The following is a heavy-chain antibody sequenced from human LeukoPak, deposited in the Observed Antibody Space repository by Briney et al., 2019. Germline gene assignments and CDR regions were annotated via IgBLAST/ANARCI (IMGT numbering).Heavy chain of an antibody. CDR1: GGTFSSYA. J-gene: IGHJ4*02. V-gene: IGHV1-69*04. CDR2: IIPILGIA. CDR3: ARGIWYGDYGDY. D-gene: IGHD4-17*01. Sequence: SVKVSCKASGGTFSSYAISWVRQAPGQGLEWMGRIIPILGIANYAQKFQGRVTITADKSTSTAYMELSSLRSEDTAVYYCARGIWYGDYGDYWSQGTLVTVSS.